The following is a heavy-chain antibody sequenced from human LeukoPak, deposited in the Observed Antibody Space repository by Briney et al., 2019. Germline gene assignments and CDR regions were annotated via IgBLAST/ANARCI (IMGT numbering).Heavy chain of an antibody. D-gene: IGHD2-15*01. Sequence: ASVKVSCKASGYTFTSYGISWVRQAPGQGLEWMGWISAYNGNTDYAQKLQGRVTMTTDTSTSTAYMELRSLRSDDTAVYYCARVITLLGYCSGGSCRGGDDYWGQGTLVTVSS. CDR3: ARVITLLGYCSGGSCRGGDDY. CDR2: ISAYNGNT. V-gene: IGHV1-18*04. J-gene: IGHJ4*02. CDR1: GYTFTSYG.